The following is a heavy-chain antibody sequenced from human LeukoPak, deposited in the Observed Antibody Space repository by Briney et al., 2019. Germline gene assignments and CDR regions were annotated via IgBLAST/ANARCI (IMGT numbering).Heavy chain of an antibody. V-gene: IGHV1-2*02. Sequence: ASVKVSCKASGYTFTGYYMHWVRQAPGQGLEWMGWINPNSGGTNHAQKFQGRVTMTRDTSISTAYMELSRLRSDDTAVYYCASSGCSGGSCYVYGFDYWGQGTLVTVSS. CDR1: GYTFTGYY. CDR2: INPNSGGT. CDR3: ASSGCSGGSCYVYGFDY. J-gene: IGHJ4*02. D-gene: IGHD2-15*01.